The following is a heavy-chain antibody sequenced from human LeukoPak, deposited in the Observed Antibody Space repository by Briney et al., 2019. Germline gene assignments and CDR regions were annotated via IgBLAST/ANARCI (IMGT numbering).Heavy chain of an antibody. J-gene: IGHJ6*03. CDR2: IYTRGST. D-gene: IGHD6-6*01. CDR3: AKGEYSRTSYYHYYMDV. V-gene: IGHV4-4*07. CDR1: GGSINNYY. Sequence: SETLSLTCTVSGGSINNYYWSWIRQPAGKGLEWIGRIYTRGSTNYNPSLKSRVTISLDTSKNQFSLRLTSVTAADTAVYFCAKGEYSRTSYYHYYMDVWGKGTTVTVSS.